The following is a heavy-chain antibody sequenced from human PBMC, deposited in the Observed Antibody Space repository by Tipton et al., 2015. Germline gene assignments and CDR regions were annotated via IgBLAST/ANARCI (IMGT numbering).Heavy chain of an antibody. CDR2: IYYSGST. CDR3: ARLPPPELRYFDWLSHFDY. V-gene: IGHV4-59*08. J-gene: IGHJ4*02. CDR1: GGSISSFY. D-gene: IGHD3-9*01. Sequence: TLSLTCTVSGGSISSFYWSWIRQPPGKGLEWIGYIYYSGSTNYNPSLKSRVTISVDASKSQFSLKLSSVTAADTAVYYCARLPPPELRYFDWLSHFDYWGQGTVVTVSS.